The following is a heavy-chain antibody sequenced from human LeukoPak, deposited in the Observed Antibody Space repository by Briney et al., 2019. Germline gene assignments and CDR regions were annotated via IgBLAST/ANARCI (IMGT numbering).Heavy chain of an antibody. CDR2: IKQDGSEK. CDR3: ARDTRTFDY. J-gene: IGHJ4*02. Sequence: GGSLRLSCAASGFTFSSYRMNWVRQAPGKGLEWVANIKQDGSEKYYVDSVKGRFTISIDNAKNSLFLQMNSLRAEDTAVYYCARDTRTFDYWGQGTLVTVSS. CDR1: GFTFSSYR. V-gene: IGHV3-7*01. D-gene: IGHD1-26*01.